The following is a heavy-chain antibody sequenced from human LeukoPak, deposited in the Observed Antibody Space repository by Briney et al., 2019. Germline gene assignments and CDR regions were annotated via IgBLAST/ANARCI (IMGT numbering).Heavy chain of an antibody. Sequence: PSETLSLTCTVSGGSISSYYWSWIRQPPGKGLEWIGYIYYSGSTNYNPSLKSRVTISVDTSRNQFSLKLSSVTAADTAVYYCARAKYLRWWFDPWGQGTLVTVVS. V-gene: IGHV4-59*01. J-gene: IGHJ5*02. CDR3: ARAKYLRWWFDP. CDR1: GGSISSYY. CDR2: IYYSGST. D-gene: IGHD5-12*01.